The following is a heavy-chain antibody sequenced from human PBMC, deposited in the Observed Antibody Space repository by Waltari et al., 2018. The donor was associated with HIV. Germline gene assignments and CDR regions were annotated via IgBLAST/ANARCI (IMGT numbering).Heavy chain of an antibody. J-gene: IGHJ3*02. Sequence: QVQLQESGPGLVKPSETLSLTCTVSGGSISSYSWRWIRQPPGKGLEWIGYIYYSGSTNYNPSLKSRVTISVDTSKNQFSLKLSSVTAADTAVYYCARVPYDSSGLDAFDIWGQGTMVTVSS. CDR3: ARVPYDSSGLDAFDI. D-gene: IGHD3-22*01. V-gene: IGHV4-59*01. CDR1: GGSISSYS. CDR2: IYYSGST.